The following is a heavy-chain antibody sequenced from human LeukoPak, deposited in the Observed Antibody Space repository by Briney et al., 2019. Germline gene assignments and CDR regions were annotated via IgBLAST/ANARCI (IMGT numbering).Heavy chain of an antibody. CDR1: GFTFSSYS. Sequence: PGGSLRLSCAASGFTFSSYSMNWVRQAPGKGLEWVSSISSSSSYIYYADSVKGRFTISRDNAKNSLYLQMNSLRAEDTAVYYCTTGGYSGYEGLYDYWGQGTLVTVSS. D-gene: IGHD5-12*01. CDR2: ISSSSSYI. V-gene: IGHV3-21*03. CDR3: TTGGYSGYEGLYDY. J-gene: IGHJ4*02.